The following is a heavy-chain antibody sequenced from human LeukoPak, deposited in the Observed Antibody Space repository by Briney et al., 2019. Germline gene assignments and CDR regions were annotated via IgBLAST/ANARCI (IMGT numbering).Heavy chain of an antibody. V-gene: IGHV4-59*01. CDR3: AILRYSGYVKYYFDY. CDR1: GGSISSYY. Sequence: SETLSLTCTVSGGSISSYYWSWIRQPPGKGLECIGYIYFSGSTNYSPSLKSRVTISVDTSKNHFSLKLTSVTAADRAVYYCAILRYSGYVKYYFDYWRQGTLVSVSS. J-gene: IGHJ4*02. D-gene: IGHD5-12*01. CDR2: IYFSGST.